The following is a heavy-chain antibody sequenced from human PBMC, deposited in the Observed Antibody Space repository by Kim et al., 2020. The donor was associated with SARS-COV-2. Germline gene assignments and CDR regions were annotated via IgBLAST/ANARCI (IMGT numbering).Heavy chain of an antibody. CDR3: VRAREKSFDQ. CDR2: ISNDESEK. J-gene: IGHJ4*02. Sequence: GGSQRLSCAASGFTFSDHGMHWVRQAPGKGLEWVAVISNDESEKNYVDSLKGRSTISRDNSKNTVDLQMDSLRVEDTAVYFCVRAREKSFDQWGQGTLVTVSS. CDR1: GFTFSDHG. V-gene: IGHV3-30*03.